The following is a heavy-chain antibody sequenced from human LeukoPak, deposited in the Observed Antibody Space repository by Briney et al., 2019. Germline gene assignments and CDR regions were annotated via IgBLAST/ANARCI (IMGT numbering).Heavy chain of an antibody. CDR3: AKARGAFTMVRGRSGYMDV. D-gene: IGHD3-10*01. Sequence: GGSLRLSCATSGFTFTTFWMHWVRQAPGKGLEWVSLISWDGGSTYYADSVKGRFTISRDNSKNSLYLQMNSLRTEDIALYYCAKARGAFTMVRGRSGYMDVWGKGTTVTISS. J-gene: IGHJ6*03. CDR2: ISWDGGST. CDR1: GFTFTTFW. V-gene: IGHV3-43*01.